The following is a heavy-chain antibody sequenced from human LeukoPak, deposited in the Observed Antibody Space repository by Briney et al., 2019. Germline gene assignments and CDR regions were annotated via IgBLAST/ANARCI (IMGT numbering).Heavy chain of an antibody. J-gene: IGHJ4*02. CDR1: GFTFSDVW. CDR3: TTEVAGFDN. Sequence: PGGSLRLSCAASGFTFSDVWMAWVRQAPGKGLEWVGRIKSKTDGGTTAYAAPVEGRFTISRDDSKNRLFLQMNNLKSEDSGIYYCTTEVAGFDNWGQGSLVTVSS. D-gene: IGHD6-19*01. CDR2: IKSKTDGGTT. V-gene: IGHV3-15*01.